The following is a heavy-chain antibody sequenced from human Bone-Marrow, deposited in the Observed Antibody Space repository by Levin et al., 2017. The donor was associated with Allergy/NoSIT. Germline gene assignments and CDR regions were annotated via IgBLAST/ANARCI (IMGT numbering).Heavy chain of an antibody. J-gene: IGHJ4*02. D-gene: IGHD2-2*01. Sequence: GESLKISCKASGYTFTNYAMNWVRQAPGQGLEWMGWINTNTGNPTYAQGFTGRFVFSLDTSVSTAYLQISSLKAEDTAVYYCARGGYCTSNSCPGSLYCHYWGQGTLVTVSS. CDR3: ARGGYCTSNSCPGSLYCHY. V-gene: IGHV7-4-1*02. CDR2: INTNTGNP. CDR1: GYTFTNYA.